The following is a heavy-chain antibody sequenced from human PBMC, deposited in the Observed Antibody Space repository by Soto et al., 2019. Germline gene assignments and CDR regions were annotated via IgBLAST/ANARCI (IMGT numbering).Heavy chain of an antibody. CDR3: PRDGQGMEF. CDR2: IFFTGRT. CDR1: GGSVSSGSYH. J-gene: IGHJ6*01. Sequence: PSETLSLTGTVSGGSVSSGSYHWSWIRQAPGKGLEWIGYIFFTGRTNYNPSLQSRVTISVDTSKNQFSLKLGSVTAADTAVYYCPRDGQGMEFLWRRTTVAFCS. V-gene: IGHV4-61*01.